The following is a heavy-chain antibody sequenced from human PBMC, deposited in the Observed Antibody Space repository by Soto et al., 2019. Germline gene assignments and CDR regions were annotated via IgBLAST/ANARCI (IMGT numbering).Heavy chain of an antibody. D-gene: IGHD3-10*01. V-gene: IGHV3-21*01. CDR3: ASPTYYVSGSYGTDYMDV. Sequence: GGSLRLSCAVSGFTFSNYSMNWVRQAPGKGLEWVSSISSSSTYIYYADSVKGRFTISRDNAKNSLYLQMNSLRAEDTAVYYCASPTYYVSGSYGTDYMDVWGKGTTVTVSS. J-gene: IGHJ6*03. CDR1: GFTFSNYS. CDR2: ISSSSTYI.